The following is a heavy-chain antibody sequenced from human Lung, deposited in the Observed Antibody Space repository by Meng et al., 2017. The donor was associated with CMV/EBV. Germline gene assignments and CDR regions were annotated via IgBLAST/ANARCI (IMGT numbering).Heavy chain of an antibody. J-gene: IGHJ4*02. V-gene: IGHV3-49*04. CDR2: IRSKAYGGTT. D-gene: IGHD3-22*01. Sequence: GESLKTSRTAACSSTSDYVMSWVRHAPGKGLEWVGFIRSKAYGGTTEYAASVKGRFTISRDDSKSIAYLQMNSLKTEDTAVYYCTRVGTYYYDSSGYYLREEGYFDYWGQGTLVTVSS. CDR3: TRVGTYYYDSSGYYLREEGYFDY. CDR1: CSSTSDYV.